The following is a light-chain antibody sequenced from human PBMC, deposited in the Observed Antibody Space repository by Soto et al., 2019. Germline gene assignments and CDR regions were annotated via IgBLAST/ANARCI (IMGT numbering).Light chain of an antibody. CDR1: QGISTY. CDR3: QPYYSYPLT. V-gene: IGKV1-8*01. CDR2: AAS. J-gene: IGKJ4*01. Sequence: AIRLTQSPSSLSASTGDRITITCRASQGISTYLGWYQQKPGKAPKLLIYAASTLQSGVPSRFSGSGSGTDFTLTISCLQSEDFATYYCQPYYSYPLTFGGGTKVDIK.